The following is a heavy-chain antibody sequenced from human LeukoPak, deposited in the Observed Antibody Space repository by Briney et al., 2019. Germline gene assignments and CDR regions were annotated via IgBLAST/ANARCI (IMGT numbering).Heavy chain of an antibody. D-gene: IGHD1-14*01. CDR3: ARAPTRWHNHFDP. Sequence: GGSLRLFCAASGFTLSTFDMHWVRQVPGKGLEYVSHIGPADDTHYSDSVRGRFTISREDSKKSLYLQMNNLRAEDTGVYYCARAPTRWHNHFDPWGQGTPVTVSS. CDR1: GFTLSTFD. J-gene: IGHJ5*02. CDR2: IGPADDT. V-gene: IGHV3-13*04.